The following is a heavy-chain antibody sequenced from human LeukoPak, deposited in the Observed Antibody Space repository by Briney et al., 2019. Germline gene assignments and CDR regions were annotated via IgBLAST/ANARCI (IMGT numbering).Heavy chain of an antibody. CDR3: ARDLVGAPYDYYYGMDV. Sequence: PGGSLRLSCTASGSTVSSNYMSWVRQAPGKGLEWVSIIFIDGNTYYADSMKGRFTISRDNSKNTLFLQMSSLRAEDTAVYYCARDLVGAPYDYYYGMDVWGQGTTVTVSS. D-gene: IGHD1-26*01. V-gene: IGHV3-53*01. CDR2: IFIDGNT. J-gene: IGHJ6*02. CDR1: GSTVSSNY.